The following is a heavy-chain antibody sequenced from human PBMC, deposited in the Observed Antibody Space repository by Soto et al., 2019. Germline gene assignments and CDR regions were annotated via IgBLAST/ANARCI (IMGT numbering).Heavy chain of an antibody. Sequence: QVQLVESGGGVVQPGTSLRLSCAASGSTFSNYGMHWVRQAPGKGLEWVAVVWYDGTTKFYPDSVKGRFTISRDNSNNTLYLQMNSLRVEDTAVYYCATVGNYYGSVFWGQGTLVTVSS. J-gene: IGHJ4*02. D-gene: IGHD3-10*01. V-gene: IGHV3-33*01. CDR1: GSTFSNYG. CDR2: VWYDGTTK. CDR3: ATVGNYYGSVF.